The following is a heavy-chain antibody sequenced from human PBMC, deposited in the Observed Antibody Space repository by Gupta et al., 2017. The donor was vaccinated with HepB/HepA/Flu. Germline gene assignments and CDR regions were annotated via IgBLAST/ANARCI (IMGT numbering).Heavy chain of an antibody. CDR2: IYWNDDK. CDR3: AHNRPPGVVVVPAAQYYFDY. J-gene: IGHJ4*02. V-gene: IGHV2-5*01. D-gene: IGHD2-2*01. CDR1: GFSLSTSGVG. Sequence: FSGFSLSTSGVGVGWIRQPPGKALEWLALIYWNDDKRYSPSLKSRLTITKDTSKNQVVLTMTNMDPVDTATYYCAHNRPPGVVVVPAAQYYFDYWGQGTLVTVSS.